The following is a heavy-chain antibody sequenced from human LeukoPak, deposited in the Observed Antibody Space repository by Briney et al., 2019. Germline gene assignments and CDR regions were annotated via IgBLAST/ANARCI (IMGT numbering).Heavy chain of an antibody. V-gene: IGHV4-39*02. CDR2: VYYSGRT. J-gene: IGHJ3*02. CDR3: VRDEDDYNAFDI. Sequence: LEXMWSVYYSGRTYYNPSRKSRVTISVDTSKNQFSLKLSSVTAADTAVYYCVRDEDDYNAFDIWGQGTMVTASS. D-gene: IGHD5-24*01.